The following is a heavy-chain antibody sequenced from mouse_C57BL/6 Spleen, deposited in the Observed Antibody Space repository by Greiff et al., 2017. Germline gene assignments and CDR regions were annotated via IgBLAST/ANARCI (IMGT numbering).Heavy chain of an antibody. CDR3: ARGPLYDYAFGD. Sequence: VQLQQPGAELVRPGTSVTLSCTASGYTFTSYWMPWVKQRPGQGLEWIGVIDPSDSYTNYKQKFKGKATLTVDTSSSTAYMQLSSLTSEDSAVYYCARGPLYDYAFGDWGQGTTLTVAS. J-gene: IGHJ2*01. CDR1: GYTFTSYW. D-gene: IGHD2-4*01. CDR2: IDPSDSYT. V-gene: IGHV1-59*01.